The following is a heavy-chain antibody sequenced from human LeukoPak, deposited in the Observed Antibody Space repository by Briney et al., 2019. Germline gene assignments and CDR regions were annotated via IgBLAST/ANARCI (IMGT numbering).Heavy chain of an antibody. CDR1: GFTVSSNY. J-gene: IGHJ4*02. CDR3: AREYYYDSSGYYDY. V-gene: IGHV3-53*01. D-gene: IGHD3-22*01. Sequence: GGSLRLSCAASGFTVSSNYMSWVRQAPGKGLEWVSVTYSGGSTYYADSVKGRFTISRDNSKNTLYLQMNSLRAEDTAVYYCAREYYYDSSGYYDYWGQGTLVTVSS. CDR2: TYSGGST.